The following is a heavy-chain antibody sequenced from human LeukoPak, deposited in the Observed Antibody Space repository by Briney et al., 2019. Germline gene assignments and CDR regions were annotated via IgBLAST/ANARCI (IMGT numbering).Heavy chain of an antibody. Sequence: GGSLRLSCAASGFTFSSYSLNWVRQAPGKGLEWVSSISSSSSYIYYADSVKGRFTISRDNAKNSLYLQMNSLRAEDTAVYYCARDLGQGPESNHYDYWGQGTLVTVSS. CDR2: ISSSSSYI. V-gene: IGHV3-21*01. J-gene: IGHJ4*02. CDR3: ARDLGQGPESNHYDY. D-gene: IGHD1-14*01. CDR1: GFTFSSYS.